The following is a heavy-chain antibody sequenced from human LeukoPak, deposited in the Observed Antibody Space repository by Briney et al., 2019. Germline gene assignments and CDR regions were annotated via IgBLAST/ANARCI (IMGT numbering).Heavy chain of an antibody. CDR1: GYTFTSYG. V-gene: IGHV1-18*01. D-gene: IGHD3-3*01. Sequence: GASVKVSCKASGYTFTSYGISWVRQAPGQGLEWMGWISAYNGNTNYAQKLQGRVTMTTDTSTSTVYMELSSLRSEDTAVYYCARARYDFWSGYDDYWGQGTLVTVSS. CDR3: ARARYDFWSGYDDY. CDR2: ISAYNGNT. J-gene: IGHJ4*02.